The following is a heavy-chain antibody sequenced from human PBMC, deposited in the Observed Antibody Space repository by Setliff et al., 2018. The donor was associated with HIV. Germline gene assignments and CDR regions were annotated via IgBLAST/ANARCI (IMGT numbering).Heavy chain of an antibody. J-gene: IGHJ4*02. CDR3: ARMYSGYDWSPAGARTRYFDY. CDR2: IYFTGSA. D-gene: IGHD5-12*01. Sequence: PSETLSLTCAVSGSSISNGYYWSWIRQPPGKGLEWLGTIYFTGSAYYHPSLKSRVTISVDTSKNQFSLKLSSVTAADTAVYYCARMYSGYDWSPAGARTRYFDYWGQGTLVTVSS. CDR1: GSSISNGYY. V-gene: IGHV4-38-2*01.